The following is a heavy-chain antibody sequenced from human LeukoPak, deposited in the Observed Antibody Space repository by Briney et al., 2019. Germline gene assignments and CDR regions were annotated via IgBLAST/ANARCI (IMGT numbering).Heavy chain of an antibody. CDR1: GDSISTHY. V-gene: IGHV4-59*11. D-gene: IGHD2-8*01. CDR3: ARDLTTVTKGFDI. J-gene: IGHJ3*02. Sequence: PSETLSLTCTISGDSISTHYWTWIRQSPGKGLEWIGYVSSIGLTNYNPSLESRVTISVDTSKNHFSLRLRSLTAADTAVYYCARDLTTVTKGFDIWGQGTVVTVSS. CDR2: VSSIGLT.